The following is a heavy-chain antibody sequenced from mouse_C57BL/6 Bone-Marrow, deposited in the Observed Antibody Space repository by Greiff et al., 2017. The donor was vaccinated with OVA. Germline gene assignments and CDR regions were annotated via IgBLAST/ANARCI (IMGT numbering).Heavy chain of an antibody. CDR2: ISSGGSYT. CDR1: GFTFSSYG. D-gene: IGHD1-1*01. Sequence: EVKLVESGGDLVKPGGSLKLSCAASGFTFSSYGMSWVRQTPDKRLEWVATISSGGSYTYYPDSVKGRFTISRDNAKNTLYLQMSSLKSEDTAMYYCARRYYGSTQYYFDYWGQGTTLTVSS. CDR3: ARRYYGSTQYYFDY. J-gene: IGHJ2*01. V-gene: IGHV5-6*02.